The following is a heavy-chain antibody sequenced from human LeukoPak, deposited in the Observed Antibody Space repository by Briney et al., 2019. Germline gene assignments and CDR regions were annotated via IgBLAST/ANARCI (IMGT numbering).Heavy chain of an antibody. Sequence: GRSLRLSCTSSGFTFGDYAMSWFRQAPGKGLEWVAFIRGKAYGGTTEYAASVKGRLIISRDDSKSIAYLQMNSLKTEDTAVYYCTKYSGRIDYWGQGTLVTVS. CDR3: TKYSGRIDY. D-gene: IGHD5-18*01. V-gene: IGHV3-49*03. CDR1: GFTFGDYA. J-gene: IGHJ4*02. CDR2: IRGKAYGGTT.